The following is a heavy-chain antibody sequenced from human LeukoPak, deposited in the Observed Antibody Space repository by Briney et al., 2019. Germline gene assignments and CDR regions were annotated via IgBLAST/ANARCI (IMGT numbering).Heavy chain of an antibody. D-gene: IGHD1-14*01. CDR1: GGSISSSIYY. CDR2: VFYNGAT. J-gene: IGHJ4*02. V-gene: IGHV4-39*01. CDR3: ARHYRSVIDY. Sequence: SETLSLTCIVSGGSISSSIYYWAWVRQPPGKGLEWIGTVFYNGATQYSPSLRSRVTISIDTSTNQFSLKLSSVTAADTAVYYCARHYRSVIDYWGQGTLVTVSS.